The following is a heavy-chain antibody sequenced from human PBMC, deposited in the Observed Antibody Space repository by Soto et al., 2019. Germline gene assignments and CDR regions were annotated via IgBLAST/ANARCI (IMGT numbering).Heavy chain of an antibody. J-gene: IGHJ4*02. D-gene: IGHD3-10*01. CDR2: IYYSGST. CDR3: AREVTRVRGAVNHFAL. Sequence: SETLSLTCIVSGGSISSSSYYWGWIRQPPGEGLEWIATIYYSGSTYYNPSLKSRVTISVDTSKNQFSLQLSSVTPEDTAVYYCAREVTRVRGAVNHFALWGQGTLVTVSS. CDR1: GGSISSSSYY. V-gene: IGHV4-39*01.